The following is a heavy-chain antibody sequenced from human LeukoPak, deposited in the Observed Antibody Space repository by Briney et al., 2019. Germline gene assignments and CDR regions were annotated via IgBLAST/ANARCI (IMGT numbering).Heavy chain of an antibody. CDR2: INHSGST. V-gene: IGHV4-34*01. J-gene: IGHJ5*02. D-gene: IGHD6-19*01. Sequence: PSETLSLTCAVYGGSFSGYYWSWIRQPPGKGLEWIGEINHSGSTNYNPSLKSRVTISVDTSKNQFSLKLSSVTAADTAVYYCARDYSSGSNWFDPRGQGTLVTVSS. CDR1: GGSFSGYY. CDR3: ARDYSSGSNWFDP.